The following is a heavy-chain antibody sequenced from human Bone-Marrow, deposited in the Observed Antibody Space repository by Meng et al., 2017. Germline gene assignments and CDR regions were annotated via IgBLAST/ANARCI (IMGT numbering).Heavy chain of an antibody. D-gene: IGHD4-17*01. CDR2: IRSKAYGGTT. CDR3: TRDGSNDYGDYFFDY. V-gene: IGHV3-49*04. J-gene: IGHJ4*02. CDR1: GFTFSSHA. Sequence: GGSLRLSCAASGFTFSSHAISWVRQAPGKGLEWVGFIRSKAYGGTTEYAASVKGRFTISRDDSKSIAYLQMNSLKTEDTAVYYCTRDGSNDYGDYFFDYWGQGTLVTVSS.